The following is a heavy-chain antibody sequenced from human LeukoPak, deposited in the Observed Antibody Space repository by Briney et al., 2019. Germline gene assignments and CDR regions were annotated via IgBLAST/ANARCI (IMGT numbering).Heavy chain of an antibody. Sequence: PSETLSLTCTVSGGSISSYYWSSIRQPPGKGLEWIGYIYYSGSTNYNPSLKSRVTISADTSKSQFSLKLTSVTAADTAVYYCARDRSYGYFAYWGQGILVTVSS. V-gene: IGHV4-59*01. J-gene: IGHJ4*02. CDR3: ARDRSYGYFAY. CDR1: GGSISSYY. CDR2: IYYSGST. D-gene: IGHD3-16*01.